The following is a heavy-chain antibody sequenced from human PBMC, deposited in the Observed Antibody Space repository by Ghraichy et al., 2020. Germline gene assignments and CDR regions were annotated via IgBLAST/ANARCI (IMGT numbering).Heavy chain of an antibody. D-gene: IGHD2-8*01. CDR1: GFTVSSNY. CDR2: IFSGGGT. CDR3: ARGVNGRYYLDY. J-gene: IGHJ4*02. Sequence: GGSLRLSCAASGFTVSSNYMSWVRQAAGKGLEWVSVIFSGGGTYYADSVQGRFTISRDSSKNTLFLQMNSLRAEDTAVYYCARGVNGRYYLDYWGQGAPVTVSS. V-gene: IGHV3-53*01.